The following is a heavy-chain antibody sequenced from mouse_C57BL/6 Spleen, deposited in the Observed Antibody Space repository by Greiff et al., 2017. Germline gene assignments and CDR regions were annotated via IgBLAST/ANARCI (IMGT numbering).Heavy chain of an antibody. J-gene: IGHJ1*03. V-gene: IGHV1-59*01. CDR3: ARGREGLRDWYFDV. D-gene: IGHD1-1*01. CDR2: IDPSDSYT. Sequence: VQLQQPGAELVRPGTSVKLSCKASGYTFTSYWMHWVKQRPGQGLEWIGVIDPSDSYTNYNQKFKGKATLTVDTSSSTAYMQLSSLTSEDSAVYYCARGREGLRDWYFDVWGTGTTVTVSS. CDR1: GYTFTSYW.